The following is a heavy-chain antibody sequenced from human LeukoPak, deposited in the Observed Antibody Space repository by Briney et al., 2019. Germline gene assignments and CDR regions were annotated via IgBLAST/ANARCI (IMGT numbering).Heavy chain of an antibody. CDR2: ISSSSRYI. D-gene: IGHD2-15*01. Sequence: GGSLRLSCAASGFTFSSYSMNWVRQAPGKGLEWVSSISSSSRYIYYAASVKGRFTISRDNAKNSLYLQMNSLRAEDTAVYYCARDLDSYCSGGSCYSDYWAQGTLVTVSS. CDR1: GFTFSSYS. CDR3: ARDLDSYCSGGSCYSDY. J-gene: IGHJ4*02. V-gene: IGHV3-21*01.